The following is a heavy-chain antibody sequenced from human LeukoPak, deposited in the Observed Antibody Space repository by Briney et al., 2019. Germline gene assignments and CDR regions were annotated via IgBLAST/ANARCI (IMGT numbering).Heavy chain of an antibody. CDR2: IWYDGSNK. CDR1: GFTLSSYC. J-gene: IGHJ4*02. V-gene: IGHV3-33*01. CDR3: ARDYLRTHFDY. D-gene: IGHD5/OR15-5a*01. Sequence: PGGSLRLSCAASGFTLSSYCMQWVRQARCKGLEWVAVIWYDGSNKYYADSVKGRFTISRDNSKNTLYLQMNSLRAEDTAVYYCARDYLRTHFDYWGQGTLVTVSS.